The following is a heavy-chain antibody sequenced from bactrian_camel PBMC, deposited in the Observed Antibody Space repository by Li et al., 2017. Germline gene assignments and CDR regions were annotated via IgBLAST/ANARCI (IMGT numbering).Heavy chain of an antibody. D-gene: IGHD3*01. CDR2: ISGGSSST. CDR1: GFTFSSAN. V-gene: IGHV3S40*01. J-gene: IGHJ4*01. Sequence: DVQLVESGGGLVQPGGSLRLSCAASGFTFSSANMAWVRQAPGKALEYVSTISGGSSSTWYANSVKGRFATSRDIGKNTLYLQMNGLKPEDTAMYYCATYQYCSASWGADEYVDYTGFGTQVTVS.